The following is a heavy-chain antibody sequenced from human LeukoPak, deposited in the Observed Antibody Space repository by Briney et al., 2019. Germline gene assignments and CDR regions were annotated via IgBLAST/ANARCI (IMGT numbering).Heavy chain of an antibody. CDR2: INYNGNT. CDR3: AREFESSPRD. J-gene: IGHJ1*01. CDR1: GGSISTAAYY. Sequence: YPSETLSLTCTVSGGSISTAAYYWSWIRQPPGKGLEWIGSINYNGNTFYKPSLKSRVTMSLDTSRDHFSLNVISATAADTAVYYCAREFESSPRDWGQGTLVTVSS. V-gene: IGHV4-39*07. D-gene: IGHD6-6*01.